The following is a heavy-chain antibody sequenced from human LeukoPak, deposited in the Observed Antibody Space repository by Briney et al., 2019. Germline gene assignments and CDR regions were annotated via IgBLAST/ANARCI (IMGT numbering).Heavy chain of an antibody. CDR1: GFTFSSYW. CDR3: ARADDGANSWVNY. D-gene: IGHD4-23*01. CDR2: IKQDGSEK. Sequence: PGGSLRLSCVVSGFTFSSYWMSWVRQAPGKGLEWVADIKQDGSEKYYVDSVKGRFTISRDNAKNSLYLQMNSLRAEDTAVYYCARADDGANSWVNYWGQGTLVTVSS. V-gene: IGHV3-7*02. J-gene: IGHJ4*02.